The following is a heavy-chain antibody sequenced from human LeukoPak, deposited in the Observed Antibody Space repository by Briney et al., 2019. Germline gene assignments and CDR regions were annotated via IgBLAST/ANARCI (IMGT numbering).Heavy chain of an antibody. Sequence: GGSLRLSCAASGFTFSSHGIHWVRQAPGKRPEWVAFLRYDGSNAYYSDSVKGRFTISRDNSRNTVHLEMNRLRPGDTAVYYCAKGGRITLFGVLDSWGQGTLVTVSS. V-gene: IGHV3-30*02. D-gene: IGHD3-3*01. J-gene: IGHJ5*01. CDR3: AKGGRITLFGVLDS. CDR1: GFTFSSHG. CDR2: LRYDGSNA.